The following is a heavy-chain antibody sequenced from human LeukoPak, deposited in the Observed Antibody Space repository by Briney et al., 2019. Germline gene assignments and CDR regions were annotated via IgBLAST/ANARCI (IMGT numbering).Heavy chain of an antibody. CDR3: ARDAKNYDILTGYYTGVIFDY. V-gene: IGHV3-48*03. CDR2: NSSSGSTI. J-gene: IGHJ4*02. D-gene: IGHD3-9*01. Sequence: PGGSLRLSCAASGFTFSSYEMNWVRQAPGTGLEWVSYNSSSGSTIYYADSVKGRFTISRDNAKNSLYLQMNSLRAEDTAVYYCARDAKNYDILTGYYTGVIFDYWGQGTLVTVSS. CDR1: GFTFSSYE.